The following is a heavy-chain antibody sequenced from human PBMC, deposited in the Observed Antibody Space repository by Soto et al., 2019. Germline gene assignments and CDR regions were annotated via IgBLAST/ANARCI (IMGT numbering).Heavy chain of an antibody. J-gene: IGHJ4*03. Sequence: QVQLQESGPGLGKPSQTLSLTCSVSGDSIRGGGHYWNWIRQFPGNGLAWIGYVYHSGSTHYNPSLRGRLTIYIDTSKNQLSLRLISVTAADTALYYCARDTGLAPTVWGYWGHGTQVTVSS. CDR1: GDSIRGGGHY. CDR2: VYHSGST. D-gene: IGHD7-27*01. V-gene: IGHV4-31*03. CDR3: ARDTGLAPTVWGY.